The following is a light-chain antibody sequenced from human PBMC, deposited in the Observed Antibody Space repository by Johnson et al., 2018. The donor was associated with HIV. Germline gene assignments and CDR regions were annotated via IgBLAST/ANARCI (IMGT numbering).Light chain of an antibody. CDR1: NSNIGTYY. CDR3: ATWDSSLSVYV. Sequence: QSVLTQPPSVSAAPGQKVTISCSGTNSNIGTYYVSWYQHLPGTAPKLLIYENNKRPSGIPDRFSGSKSGTSATLVITGLQTGDEADYHCATWDSSLSVYVFGTGTKVTVL. J-gene: IGLJ1*01. V-gene: IGLV1-51*02. CDR2: ENN.